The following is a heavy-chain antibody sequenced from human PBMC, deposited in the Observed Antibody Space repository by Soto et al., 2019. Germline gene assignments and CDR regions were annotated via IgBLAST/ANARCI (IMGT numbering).Heavy chain of an antibody. Sequence: PSETLSLTCTVSGGSISSGGYYWSWIRQHPGKGLEWIGYIYYSGSTYYNPSLKSRVTISVDTSKNQFSLKLSSVTAADTAVYYCARAHCTNGVCYPVDYWGQGTLVTVSS. CDR3: ARAHCTNGVCYPVDY. CDR1: GGSISSGGYY. V-gene: IGHV4-31*03. D-gene: IGHD2-8*01. J-gene: IGHJ4*02. CDR2: IYYSGST.